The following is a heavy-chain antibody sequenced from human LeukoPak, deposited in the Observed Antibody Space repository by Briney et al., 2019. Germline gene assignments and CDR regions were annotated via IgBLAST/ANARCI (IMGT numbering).Heavy chain of an antibody. Sequence: ASVKVSCKASGYTLTSYAMHWVRQAPGQRLEWMEWINAGNGNTKYSQKFQGRVTITRDTSASTAYMELSSLRSEDTAVYYCARNYDILTGYYPYNWFDPWGQGTLVTVSS. CDR3: ARNYDILTGYYPYNWFDP. J-gene: IGHJ5*02. V-gene: IGHV1-3*01. CDR2: INAGNGNT. CDR1: GYTLTSYA. D-gene: IGHD3-9*01.